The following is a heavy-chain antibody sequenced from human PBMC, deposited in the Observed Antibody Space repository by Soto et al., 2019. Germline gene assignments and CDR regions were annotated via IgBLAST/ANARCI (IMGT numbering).Heavy chain of an antibody. CDR2: ISAYNGNT. CDR3: ARDVWDYGVIRFDY. D-gene: IGHD4-17*01. J-gene: IGHJ4*02. V-gene: IGHV1-18*01. Sequence: GASVKVSCKASGYTFTSYGISWVRQAPGQGLEWMGWISAYNGNTNYAQKLQGRVTMTTDISTSTAYMELRSLRSDDTSVYYCARDVWDYGVIRFDYWGQGTLVTVSS. CDR1: GYTFTSYG.